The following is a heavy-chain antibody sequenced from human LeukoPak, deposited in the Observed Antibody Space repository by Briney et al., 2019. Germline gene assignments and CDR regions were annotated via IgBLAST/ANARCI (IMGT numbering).Heavy chain of an antibody. D-gene: IGHD6-19*01. J-gene: IGHJ4*02. CDR2: VYHSGST. V-gene: IGHV4-39*07. CDR3: ARGSISSGWYLGGAYFDY. Sequence: PSETLSLTCTVAGASISSESYYWGWIRQPPGKGLEWIGAVYHSGSTNYNPSLKSRVTISVDTSKNQFSLKLSSVTAADTAVYYCARGSISSGWYLGGAYFDYWGQGTLVTVSS. CDR1: GASISSESYY.